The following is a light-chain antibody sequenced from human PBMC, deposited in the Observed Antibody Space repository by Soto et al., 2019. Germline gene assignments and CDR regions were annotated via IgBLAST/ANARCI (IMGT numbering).Light chain of an antibody. CDR2: AAS. J-gene: IGKJ5*01. V-gene: IGKV3-15*01. CDR1: QSVSSN. CDR3: QQRTRWPMT. Sequence: EVLMTQSPATLSVSPGEIATLSCRASQSVSSNLAWYQQRPGQAPRLLMYAASTPATGIPARFSGSGSGTEFSLTISSLQSEDFAVYYCQQRTRWPMTFGQGTRLEIK.